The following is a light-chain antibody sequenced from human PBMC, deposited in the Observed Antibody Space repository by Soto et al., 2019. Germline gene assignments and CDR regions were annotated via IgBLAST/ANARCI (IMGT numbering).Light chain of an antibody. J-gene: IGLJ1*01. CDR3: SSYTSSSTLLV. Sequence: QSVLTQPPSVSAAPGQKVTISCSGSSSNIGGNSVSWYQQLPGTAPKLLIYEVSNRPSGVSNRFSGSKSGNTASLTISGLQAEDEADYYCSSYTSSSTLLVFGTGTKVTVL. CDR1: SSNIGGNS. V-gene: IGLV2-14*01. CDR2: EVS.